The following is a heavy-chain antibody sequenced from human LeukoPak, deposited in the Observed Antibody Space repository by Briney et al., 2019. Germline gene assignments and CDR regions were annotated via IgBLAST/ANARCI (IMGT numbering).Heavy chain of an antibody. CDR3: VKGSCSSASCQFDY. D-gene: IGHD2-2*01. CDR2: ISGSGGST. Sequence: GGSLRLSCAASRFTFSSYAMSWVRQAPGKGLEWVSSISGSGGSTNYADSVKGRFTISRDNSKNTLYLQVSRLRAEDTAVYYCVKGSCSSASCQFDYWGQGTRVTVSS. J-gene: IGHJ4*02. V-gene: IGHV3-23*01. CDR1: RFTFSSYA.